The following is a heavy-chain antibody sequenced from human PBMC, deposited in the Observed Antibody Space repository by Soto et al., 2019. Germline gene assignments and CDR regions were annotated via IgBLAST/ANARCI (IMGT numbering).Heavy chain of an antibody. J-gene: IGHJ5*02. CDR3: ARSITGTLVRWFDP. V-gene: IGHV4-30-4*01. Sequence: SETLSLTCTVSGGSFSSGDYYWSWILHPPGKGLEWIGYIYYSVSTYYSPSLKSRVTISVATSKNQFSLKLSSVTAADTAVYYCARSITGTLVRWFDPWGQGTLVTVSS. CDR1: GGSFSSGDYY. D-gene: IGHD1-7*01. CDR2: IYYSVST.